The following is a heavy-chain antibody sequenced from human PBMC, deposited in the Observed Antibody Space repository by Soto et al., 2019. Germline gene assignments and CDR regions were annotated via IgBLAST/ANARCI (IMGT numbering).Heavy chain of an antibody. CDR2: IIGSGGST. J-gene: IGHJ3*02. CDR3: AKDIYGGNPDDAFDI. Sequence: GGSLSLSCAASGFTFSSYAMSWVRQAPGKGLEWFSAIIGSGGSTYYADSLKGRFTISRDNSKNTLYLQMNSLRAEDMAVYYCAKDIYGGNPDDAFDIWGQGAMVTVSS. CDR1: GFTFSSYA. D-gene: IGHD2-15*01. V-gene: IGHV3-23*01.